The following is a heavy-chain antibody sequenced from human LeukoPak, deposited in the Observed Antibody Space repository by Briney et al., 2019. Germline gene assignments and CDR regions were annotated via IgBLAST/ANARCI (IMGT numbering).Heavy chain of an antibody. J-gene: IGHJ4*02. CDR2: IYYSGST. V-gene: IGHV4-59*01. CDR1: GGSISSYY. Sequence: SETLSLTSTVSGGSISSYYWSWIRQPPGKGLEWIGYIYYSGSTNYNPSLKSRVTISVDTSKNQFSLKLSSVTAADTAVYYCAGEDYSSSWDYWGQGTLVTVSS. D-gene: IGHD6-13*01. CDR3: AGEDYSSSWDY.